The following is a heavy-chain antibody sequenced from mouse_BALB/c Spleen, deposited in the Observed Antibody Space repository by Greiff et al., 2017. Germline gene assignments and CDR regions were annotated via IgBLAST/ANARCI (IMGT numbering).Heavy chain of an antibody. J-gene: IGHJ4*01. Sequence: QVQLQQSGPELVKPGALVKISCKASGYTFTSFDINWVKQRPGQGLEWIGYINPSTGYTEYNQKFKNKATLTADKSSSTAYMQLSSLTSEDSAVYYCARGDYGKGYAMDYWGQGTSVTVSS. CDR1: GYTFTSFD. CDR3: ARGDYGKGYAMDY. V-gene: IGHV1S26*01. CDR2: INPSTGYT. D-gene: IGHD2-1*01.